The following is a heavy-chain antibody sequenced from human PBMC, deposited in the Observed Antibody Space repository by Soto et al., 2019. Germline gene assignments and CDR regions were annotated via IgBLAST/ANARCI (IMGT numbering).Heavy chain of an antibody. CDR2: ISGNSGTT. J-gene: IGHJ4*02. V-gene: IGHV3-23*01. D-gene: IGHD3-3*01. Sequence: EVQLLESGGDFKQPGGSLRLSCEGSGFNFSNYALNWVRQAPGKRLEWVSVISGNSGTTYYAASVKGRFTISRDNSKKTLYLQMNSLRADYTAVYYCAKGRAITVFGVITPFDSWGQGTLVTVSS. CDR1: GFNFSNYA. CDR3: AKGRAITVFGVITPFDS.